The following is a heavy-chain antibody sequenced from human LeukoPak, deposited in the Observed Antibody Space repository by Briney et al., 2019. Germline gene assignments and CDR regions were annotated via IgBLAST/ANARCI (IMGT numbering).Heavy chain of an antibody. J-gene: IGHJ3*02. V-gene: IGHV1-2*02. CDR1: GGTFSSYA. CDR3: TRDEEDYAFDI. CDR2: INPNSGGT. Sequence: ASVKVSCKASGGTFSSYAISWVRQAPGQGLEWMGWINPNSGGTNYAQKFQGRVSMTRDTSISTAYMELSRLGSDDTAVYYCTRDEEDYAFDIWGQGTKITVSS.